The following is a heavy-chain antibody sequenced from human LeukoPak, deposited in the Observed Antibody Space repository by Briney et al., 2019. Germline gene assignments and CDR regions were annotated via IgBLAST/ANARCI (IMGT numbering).Heavy chain of an antibody. CDR2: INPNSGGT. CDR3: ARIGGWGPSWIQLWDRAFDI. D-gene: IGHD5-18*01. V-gene: IGHV1-2*02. J-gene: IGHJ3*02. CDR1: GYTFTGYY. Sequence: EASVKVSCKASGYTFTGYYMHWVRQAPGQGLEWMGWINPNSGGTNYAQKFQGRVTMTRDTSISTAYMELSRLRSDDTAMYYCARIGGWGPSWIQLWDRAFDIWGQGTMVTVSS.